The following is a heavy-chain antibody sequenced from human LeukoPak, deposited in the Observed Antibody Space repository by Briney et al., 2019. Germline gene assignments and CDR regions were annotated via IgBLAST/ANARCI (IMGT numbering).Heavy chain of an antibody. Sequence: SETLSLTCTVSGGSISSYYWSWIRQPPGKGLEWIGYIYYSGSTNYNPSLKSRVTIPVDTSKNQFSLKLSSVTAADTAVYYCARRMYYYDSSGYGGYWLDPWGQGTLVTVSS. CDR1: GGSISSYY. CDR2: IYYSGST. J-gene: IGHJ5*02. V-gene: IGHV4-59*08. D-gene: IGHD3-22*01. CDR3: ARRMYYYDSSGYGGYWLDP.